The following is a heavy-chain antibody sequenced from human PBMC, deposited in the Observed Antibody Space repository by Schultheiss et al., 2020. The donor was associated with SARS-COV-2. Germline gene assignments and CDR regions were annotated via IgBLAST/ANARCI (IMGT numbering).Heavy chain of an antibody. CDR2: IYYSGST. CDR3: ARRILGYCTGGVCYSRYYYGIEV. CDR1: GGSISSSNW. V-gene: IGHV4-4*02. Sequence: SETLSLTCAVSGGSISSSNWWSWVRQPPGTGLEWIGYIYYSGSTYYNPSLKSRVTISVDTSKNQFSLKLSSVTAADTAVYYCARRILGYCTGGVCYSRYYYGIEVWGEATTVTVSS. J-gene: IGHJ6*04. D-gene: IGHD2-8*02.